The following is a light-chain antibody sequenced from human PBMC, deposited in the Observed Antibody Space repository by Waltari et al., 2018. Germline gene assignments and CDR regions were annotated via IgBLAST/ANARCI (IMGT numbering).Light chain of an antibody. V-gene: IGLV8-61*01. CDR2: QAN. CDR3: ALYMGSGIWV. J-gene: IGLJ3*02. Sequence: QTVVTQEPSLSVSPGGTVTLTCALSSGSLSTTSYATWYQQTPGQAPRTHVYQANARSSGVPDRFSGSILGNTAALTITGAQADDESDYYCALYMGSGIWVFGGGTRLTVL. CDR1: SGSLSTTSY.